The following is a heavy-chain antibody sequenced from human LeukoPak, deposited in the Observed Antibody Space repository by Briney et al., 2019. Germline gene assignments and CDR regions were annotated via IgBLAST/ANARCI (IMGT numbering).Heavy chain of an antibody. Sequence: SVKVSCKASGYTFTGYYMHWVRQAPGQGLEWMGGIIPIFGTANYAQKFQGRVTITADESTSTAYMELSSLRSEDTAVYYCARDLQQLVSNAFDIWGQGTMVTVSS. CDR1: GYTFTGYY. CDR3: ARDLQQLVSNAFDI. J-gene: IGHJ3*02. D-gene: IGHD6-13*01. CDR2: IIPIFGTA. V-gene: IGHV1-69*13.